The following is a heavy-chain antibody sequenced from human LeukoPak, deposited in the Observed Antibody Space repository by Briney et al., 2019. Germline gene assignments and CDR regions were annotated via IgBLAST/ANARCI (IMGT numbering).Heavy chain of an antibody. V-gene: IGHV3-15*01. CDR2: IKSKTDGGTT. Sequence: GGSLRLSCAASGFTFSNAWMSWVRQAPGKGLEWVGRIKSKTDGGTTDYAAPVKGRFTISRDDSKNTLYLQMNSLKTGDTAVYYCTRIIKSGSFDYWGQGTLVTVSS. J-gene: IGHJ4*02. CDR3: TRIIKSGSFDY. CDR1: GFTFSNAW. D-gene: IGHD1-26*01.